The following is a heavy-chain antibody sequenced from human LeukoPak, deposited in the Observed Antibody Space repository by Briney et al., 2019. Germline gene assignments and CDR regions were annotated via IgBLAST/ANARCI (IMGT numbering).Heavy chain of an antibody. V-gene: IGHV1-8*01. J-gene: IGHJ4*02. CDR2: MNPNSGNT. CDR3: ARVGYYDSSGYYHFDY. D-gene: IGHD3-22*01. Sequence: ASVKVSCKASGYTFTSYDINWVRQATGQGLEWMGWMNPNSGNTGYAQKFQGRVTMTRNTSISTAYMELSSLRSEDTAVYYCARVGYYDSSGYYHFDYWGQGTLVTVSS. CDR1: GYTFTSYD.